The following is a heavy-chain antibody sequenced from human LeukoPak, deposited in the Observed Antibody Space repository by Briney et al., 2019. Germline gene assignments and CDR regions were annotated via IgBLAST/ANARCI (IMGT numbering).Heavy chain of an antibody. J-gene: IGHJ4*02. CDR2: INPNNGDT. CDR3: AREGGYDILTGYQDY. V-gene: IGHV1-2*02. CDR1: GYIFTTYF. Sequence: ASVKVSCKASGYIFTTYFIHWVRQAPGQGLEWMGWINPNNGDTNYVQKFQGRVTMTRDTSISTAYMELTRLRSDDTAVYYCAREGGYDILTGYQDYWGQGTLVAVSS. D-gene: IGHD3-9*01.